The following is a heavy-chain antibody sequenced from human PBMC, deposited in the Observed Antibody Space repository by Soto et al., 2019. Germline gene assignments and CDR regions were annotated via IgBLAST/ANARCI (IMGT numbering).Heavy chain of an antibody. CDR1: GFTFSSYA. Sequence: EVQLLESGGGLVQPGGSLRLSCAASGFTFSSYAMRWVRKAPVKGLEWVSAISGSGGSTYYADSVKGRFTISRDNSKNTLYLQMNSLRADVTAVYYCARRGSGSYYDYWGQGTLVTVSS. CDR3: ARRGSGSYYDY. J-gene: IGHJ4*02. V-gene: IGHV3-23*01. D-gene: IGHD1-26*01. CDR2: ISGSGGST.